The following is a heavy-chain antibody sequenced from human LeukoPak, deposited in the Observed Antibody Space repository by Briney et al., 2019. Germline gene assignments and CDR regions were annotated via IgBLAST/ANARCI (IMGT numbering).Heavy chain of an antibody. CDR3: ARDLNGMDV. Sequence: GGSLRLSCAASGLTFSSYSMNWVRQAPGKGLEWVSYIGSSSTTIYYADSVKGRFTISRDNAKNSLYLQMNSLRAEDTAVYYCARDLNGMDVWGQGTTVTVSS. V-gene: IGHV3-48*01. J-gene: IGHJ6*02. CDR1: GLTFSSYS. CDR2: IGSSSTTI.